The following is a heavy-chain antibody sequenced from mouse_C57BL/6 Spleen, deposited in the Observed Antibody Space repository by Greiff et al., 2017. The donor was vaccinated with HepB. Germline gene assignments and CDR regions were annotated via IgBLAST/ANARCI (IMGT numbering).Heavy chain of an antibody. CDR3: ARPGTTLFDY. CDR1: GYAFSSSW. D-gene: IGHD4-1*01. V-gene: IGHV1-82*01. J-gene: IGHJ2*01. CDR2: IYPGDGDT. Sequence: VQLVESGPELVKPGASVKISCKASGYAFSSSWMNWVKQRPGKGLERIGRIYPGDGDTNYNGKFKGKATLTADKSSSTAYMQLSSLTSEDSAVYFCARPGTTLFDYWGQGTTLTVSS.